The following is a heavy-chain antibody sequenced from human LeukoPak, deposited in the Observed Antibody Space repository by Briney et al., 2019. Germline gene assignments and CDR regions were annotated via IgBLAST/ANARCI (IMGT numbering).Heavy chain of an antibody. V-gene: IGHV5-51*01. J-gene: IGHJ4*02. Sequence: GESLKISCKGSGYSFITYWIGWVRQMPRKGLEWMGIIYPSDSDTRYSPSFQGQVTISADKSISTAYLQWTSLKASDTAMYYCARRTYCGPNCYSPLDYWGQGTLVTVSS. CDR1: GYSFITYW. CDR3: ARRTYCGPNCYSPLDY. CDR2: IYPSDSDT. D-gene: IGHD2-21*01.